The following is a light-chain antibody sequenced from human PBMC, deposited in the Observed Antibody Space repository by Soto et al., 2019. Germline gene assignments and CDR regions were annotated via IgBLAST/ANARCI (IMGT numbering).Light chain of an antibody. J-gene: IGKJ1*01. CDR1: QSVSSK. CDR3: QQFNNWPRT. Sequence: EMAIPKPPPTFSGFPGKGATLSCGASQSVSSKLAWYQQKPGQAPRLLIYDASTRATGIPARFSGSGSGTEFTLTISSLQSEDFAVYYCQQFNNWPRTFGQGTKVDIK. CDR2: DAS. V-gene: IGKV3-15*01.